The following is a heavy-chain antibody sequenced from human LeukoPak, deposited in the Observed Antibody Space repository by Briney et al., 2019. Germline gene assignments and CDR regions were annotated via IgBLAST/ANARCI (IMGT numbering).Heavy chain of an antibody. V-gene: IGHV3-23*01. CDR3: XKDVRTVTYYFDY. J-gene: IGHJ4*02. D-gene: IGHD4-17*01. Sequence: GGSLRLSCAASGFTFSSYAMSWVRQAPGKGLEWVSAISGSGVSTYYADSVKGRFTSSRDNSKNTLYLQMNSLRAEDTAVYYXXKDVRTVTYYFDYWGQGTLVTVSS. CDR2: ISGSGVST. CDR1: GFTFSSYA.